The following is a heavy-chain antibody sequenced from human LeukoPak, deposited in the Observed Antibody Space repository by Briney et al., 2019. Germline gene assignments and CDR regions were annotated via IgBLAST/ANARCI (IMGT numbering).Heavy chain of an antibody. V-gene: IGHV3-43*02. CDR1: VHPFDDYA. CDR2: ISGDGGST. CDR3: AKAGMGATLYYGMDV. Sequence: GGSLRLSCTASVHPFDDYAVHCARGATGRGGEGVFHISGDGGSTYYGDSVKGRFTISRDNRKNSLYLHMNSLRTEDTALYYCAKAGMGATLYYGMDVWGQGTTVTVSS. J-gene: IGHJ6*02. D-gene: IGHD1-26*01.